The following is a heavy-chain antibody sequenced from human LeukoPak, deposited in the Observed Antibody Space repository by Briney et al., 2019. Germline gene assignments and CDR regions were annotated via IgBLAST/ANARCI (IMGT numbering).Heavy chain of an antibody. CDR3: AKGLRGIYDY. V-gene: IGHV3-23*01. CDR1: GFTFNSYA. J-gene: IGHJ4*02. D-gene: IGHD1-26*01. CDR2: ISDSGVNT. Sequence: GGSLRLSCAASGFTFNSYAMTWVRQAPEKGLEGVSSISDSGVNTYYADCVKGRFTTSRDNSKNTLYLQMNSLRAEDTAVYYCAKGLRGIYDYWGQGTLVTVSS.